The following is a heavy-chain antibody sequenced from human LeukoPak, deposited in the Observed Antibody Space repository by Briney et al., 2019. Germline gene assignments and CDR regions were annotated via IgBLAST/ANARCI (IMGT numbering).Heavy chain of an antibody. V-gene: IGHV3-9*01. Sequence: GGSLRLSCAASGFTFDDYAMHRVRHAPGKGLEWVSGISWNSGSIGYADSVKGRFTISRDNAKNSLYLQMNSLRAEDTALYYCAKGDYYSKFFDYWGQGTLVTVSS. CDR2: ISWNSGSI. CDR1: GFTFDDYA. J-gene: IGHJ4*02. CDR3: AKGDYYSKFFDY. D-gene: IGHD4-11*01.